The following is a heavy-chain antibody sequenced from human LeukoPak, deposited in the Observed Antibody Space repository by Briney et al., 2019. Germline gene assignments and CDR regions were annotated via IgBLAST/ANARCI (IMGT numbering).Heavy chain of an antibody. CDR3: ARHHGYQLLLRFDY. D-gene: IGHD2-2*01. V-gene: IGHV4-34*01. Sequence: SETLSLTCAVYGGSFSGYYWSWIRQPPGKGLEWIGEINHSGSTNYNPSLKSRVTISVDTSKNQFSLKLSSVTAADTAAYYCARHHGYQLLLRFDYWGQGTLVTVSS. CDR1: GGSFSGYY. J-gene: IGHJ4*02. CDR2: INHSGST.